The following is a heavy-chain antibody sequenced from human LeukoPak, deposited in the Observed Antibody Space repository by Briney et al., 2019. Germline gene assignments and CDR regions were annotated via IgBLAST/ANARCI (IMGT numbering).Heavy chain of an antibody. CDR2: IYYSGST. J-gene: IGHJ4*02. V-gene: IGHV4-39*01. D-gene: IGHD6-13*01. Sequence: PSETLSLTCTVSGGSISSSSYYWGWIRQPPGKGLEWIGSIYYSGSTYYNPSLKSRVTISVDTSKNQFSLKLSSVTAADTAVYYCARTYSSSWFVGYWGQGTLVTVSS. CDR1: GGSISSSSYY. CDR3: ARTYSSSWFVGY.